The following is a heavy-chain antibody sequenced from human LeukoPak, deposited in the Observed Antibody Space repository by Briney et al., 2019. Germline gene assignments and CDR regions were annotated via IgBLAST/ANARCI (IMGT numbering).Heavy chain of an antibody. CDR2: IRSKTYGGTT. Sequence: GGSLRLSCTASGFTFGDYAMSWVRQAPGKGLECVGFIRSKTYGGTTEYAASVKGRFTISRDDSKSIAYLQMNSLKAEDTAVYYCTRVGYCSTTSCYWLGYWGQGTLVTVSS. CDR3: TRVGYCSTTSCYWLGY. J-gene: IGHJ4*02. CDR1: GFTFGDYA. V-gene: IGHV3-49*04. D-gene: IGHD2-2*01.